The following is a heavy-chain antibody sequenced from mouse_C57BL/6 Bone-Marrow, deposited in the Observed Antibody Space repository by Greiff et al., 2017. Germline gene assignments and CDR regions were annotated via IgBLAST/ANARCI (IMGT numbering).Heavy chain of an antibody. CDR3: TTGFWYFDV. CDR1: GFNINDDY. CDR2: IDPENGDT. Sequence: VQLQQSGAELVRPGASVKLSCTASGFNINDDYMHWVKQRPEQGLEWIGWIDPENGDTEYASKFQGKATITADTSSNTAYLQLSSLTSEDTAVDYCTTGFWYFDVWGTGTTVTVSS. V-gene: IGHV14-4*01. J-gene: IGHJ1*03.